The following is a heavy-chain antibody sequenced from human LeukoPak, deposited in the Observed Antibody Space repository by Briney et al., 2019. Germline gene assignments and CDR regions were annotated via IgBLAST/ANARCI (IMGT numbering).Heavy chain of an antibody. J-gene: IGHJ4*02. CDR3: GRVVAVSADCSGGRCYIDY. CDR1: KFSFSDYA. Sequence: PGGSLRLSCAASKFSFSDYAMNWVRQAPGKGLEWVSAISSSSSYIYYADSVKGRFTISRDNAKNSLYLQMNSLRAEDTAVYYCGRVVAVSADCSGGRCYIDYWGQGTLVTVSS. V-gene: IGHV3-21*06. CDR2: ISSSSSYI. D-gene: IGHD2-15*01.